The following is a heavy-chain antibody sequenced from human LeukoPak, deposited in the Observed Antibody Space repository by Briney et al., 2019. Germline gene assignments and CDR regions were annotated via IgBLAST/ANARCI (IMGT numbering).Heavy chain of an antibody. V-gene: IGHV4-59*01. D-gene: IGHD1-26*01. CDR3: VRGNSGSYYGFDY. J-gene: IGHJ4*02. CDR2: IYYTGST. Sequence: PSETLSLTCTVSGGSISSYYWSWIRQPPGKGLEWIGYIYYTGSTNYNPSLKSRVTISVDTSKNQFSLKLSSVTAADTAVYYCVRGNSGSYYGFDYWGQGTLVTVSS. CDR1: GGSISSYY.